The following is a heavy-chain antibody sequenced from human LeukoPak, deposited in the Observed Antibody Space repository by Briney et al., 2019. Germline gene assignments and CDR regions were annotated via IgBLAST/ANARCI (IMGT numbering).Heavy chain of an antibody. J-gene: IGHJ4*02. CDR3: AGGIDDYGDLRLDY. CDR1: GFTFSSYS. D-gene: IGHD4-17*01. V-gene: IGHV3-21*01. CDR2: ISSSSSYI. Sequence: GGSLRLSCAASGFTFSSYSMSWVRQAPGKGLEWVSSISSSSSYIYYADSVKGRFTISRDNAKNSLYLQMNSLRAEDTAVYYCAGGIDDYGDLRLDYWGQGTLVTVSS.